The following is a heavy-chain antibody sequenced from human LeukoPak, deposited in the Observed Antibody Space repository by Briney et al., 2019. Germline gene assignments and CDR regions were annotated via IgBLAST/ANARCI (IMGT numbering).Heavy chain of an antibody. CDR1: GFSFSNAW. Sequence: GGSLRLSCAASGFSFSNAWMTWVRQAPGKGLEWVGRIKSKYDGETTHYAAPVKGRFTISRDDSENTLYLYMNNLKTEDTAVYYCTTVLYRRGSLIMEPWGQGTLVTVSS. D-gene: IGHD4/OR15-4a*01. CDR3: TTVLYRRGSLIMEP. V-gene: IGHV3-15*01. CDR2: IKSKYDGETT. J-gene: IGHJ5*02.